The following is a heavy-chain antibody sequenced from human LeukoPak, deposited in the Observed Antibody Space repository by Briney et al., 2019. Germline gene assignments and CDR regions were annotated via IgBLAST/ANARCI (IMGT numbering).Heavy chain of an antibody. CDR3: ATDPGDTAMEGY. V-gene: IGHV1-69*13. CDR1: GGTFGSYA. CDR2: IIPIFGTA. D-gene: IGHD5-18*01. Sequence: ASVKVSCKASGGTFGSYAISWVRQAPGQGLEWMGGIIPIFGTANYAQKFQGRVTITADESTSTAYMELSSLRSEDTAVYYCATDPGDTAMEGYWGQGTLVTVSS. J-gene: IGHJ4*02.